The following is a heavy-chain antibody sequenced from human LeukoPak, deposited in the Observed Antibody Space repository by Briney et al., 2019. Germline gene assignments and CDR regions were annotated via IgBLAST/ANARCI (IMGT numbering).Heavy chain of an antibody. D-gene: IGHD5/OR15-5a*01. CDR2: ISGSGGST. Sequence: GGSLRLSCAASGFTFSSYAMSWVRQAPGEGLEWVSAISGSGGSTYYADSVKGRFTISRDNSKNTLYLQMNGLRAEDTAVYYCANLPLNDAFDIWGQGTMVTVSS. CDR1: GFTFSSYA. J-gene: IGHJ3*02. CDR3: ANLPLNDAFDI. V-gene: IGHV3-23*01.